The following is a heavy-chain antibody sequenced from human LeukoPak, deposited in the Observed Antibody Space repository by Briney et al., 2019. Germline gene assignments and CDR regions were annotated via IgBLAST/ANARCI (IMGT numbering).Heavy chain of an antibody. CDR3: ARVGIRFLEQYYFDY. CDR1: GFTFSSYW. J-gene: IGHJ4*02. CDR2: IKQDGSEK. Sequence: PGGSLRLSCAASGFTFSSYWMSWVRQAPGKGLEWVANIKQDGSEKYYVDSVKGRFTISRDNAMNSLFLQMNSLIAEDTAVYYCARVGIRFLEQYYFDYWGQGTLVTVSS. D-gene: IGHD3-3*01. V-gene: IGHV3-7*01.